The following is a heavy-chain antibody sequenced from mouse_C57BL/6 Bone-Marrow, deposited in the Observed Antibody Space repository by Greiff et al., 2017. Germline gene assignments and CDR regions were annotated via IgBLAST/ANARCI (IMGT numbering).Heavy chain of an antibody. J-gene: IGHJ4*01. CDR3: ARHMCAMDY. V-gene: IGHV5-6*01. CDR2: ISSGGSYT. CDR1: GFTFSSYG. Sequence: EVKLMESGGDLVKPGGSLKLSCAASGFTFSSYGMSWVRQTPDKRLEWVATISSGGSYTYYPDSVKGRFTISRDNAKNTLYLQMSSLKSEDTAMYYCARHMCAMDYWGQGTSVTVSS.